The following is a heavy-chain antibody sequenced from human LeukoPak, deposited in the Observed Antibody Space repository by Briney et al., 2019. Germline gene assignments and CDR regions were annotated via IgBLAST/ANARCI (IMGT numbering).Heavy chain of an antibody. J-gene: IGHJ5*02. Sequence: SETLSLTCAVYGGSFSGYYWSWIRQPPGKGLEWIGEINHSGSTNYNPSLKSRVTISVDTSKNQSSLKLSSVTAADTAVYYCASSPTGTTPFDPWGQGTLVTVSS. V-gene: IGHV4-34*01. CDR2: INHSGST. D-gene: IGHD1-1*01. CDR1: GGSFSGYY. CDR3: ASSPTGTTPFDP.